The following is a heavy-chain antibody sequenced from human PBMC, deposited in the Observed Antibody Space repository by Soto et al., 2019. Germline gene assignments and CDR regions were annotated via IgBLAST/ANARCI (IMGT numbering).Heavy chain of an antibody. CDR1: GFTFSSYG. CDR2: ISYDGSNK. CDR3: AKDHDTAMVYYYYYGMDV. J-gene: IGHJ6*02. D-gene: IGHD5-18*01. V-gene: IGHV3-30*18. Sequence: GGSLRLSXAASGFTFSSYGMHWVRQAPGKGLEWVAVISYDGSNKYYADSVKGRFTISRDNSKNTLYLQMNSLRAEDTAVYYCAKDHDTAMVYYYYYGMDVWGQGTTVTVSS.